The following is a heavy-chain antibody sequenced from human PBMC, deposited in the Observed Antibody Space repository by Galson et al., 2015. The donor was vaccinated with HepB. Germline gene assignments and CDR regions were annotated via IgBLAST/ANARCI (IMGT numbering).Heavy chain of an antibody. V-gene: IGHV3-48*04. CDR1: GMTFSAYS. D-gene: IGHD3-3*01. CDR3: GRGEKRQQLIRSYFFGMGV. Sequence: SLRLSCAGSGMTFSAYSMNWVRQTPGKGLEWISYINSRSDKVYYAGSVRGRFTISRNNAVDSAYLEMPNLGVEDTAVYFCGRGEKRQQLIRSYFFGMGVWGPGTTVTVPS. CDR2: INSRSDKV. J-gene: IGHJ6*01.